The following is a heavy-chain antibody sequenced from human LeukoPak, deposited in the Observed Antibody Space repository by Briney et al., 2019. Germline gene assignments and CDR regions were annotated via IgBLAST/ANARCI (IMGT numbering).Heavy chain of an antibody. V-gene: IGHV3-30*18. CDR3: AKDRLLLARGVIDAFDI. Sequence: GRSLRLSCAASGFTFSTYGMHWVRQAPGKGLEWVAVISYDGDNKYFADSVKGRFTISRDNSKNTLYLQMNSLRAEDTAVYYCAKDRLLLARGVIDAFDIWGQGTMVTVSS. J-gene: IGHJ3*02. CDR1: GFTFSTYG. CDR2: ISYDGDNK. D-gene: IGHD3-10*01.